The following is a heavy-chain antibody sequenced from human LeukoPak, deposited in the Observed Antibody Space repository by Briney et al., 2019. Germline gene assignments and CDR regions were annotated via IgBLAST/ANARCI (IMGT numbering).Heavy chain of an antibody. J-gene: IGHJ6*04. CDR1: GGSISHYY. CDR2: IYYSGTT. CDR3: AREDPQTKVPEGMDV. V-gene: IGHV4-59*01. D-gene: IGHD4/OR15-4a*01. Sequence: SSETLSLTCTVSGGSISHYYWSWIRQPPGKGLEWIGYIYYSGTTNYNPSLKSRVTISVDTSKNQFSLKLSSVTAADTAVYYCAREDPQTKVPEGMDVWGKGTKVIVSS.